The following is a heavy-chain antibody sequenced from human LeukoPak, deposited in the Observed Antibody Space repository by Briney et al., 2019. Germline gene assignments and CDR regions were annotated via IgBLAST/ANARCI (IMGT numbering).Heavy chain of an antibody. CDR2: IYHSGST. D-gene: IGHD5-12*01. CDR1: GYSISSGYY. J-gene: IGHJ4*02. Sequence: SETLSLTCTVSGYSISSGYYWGWIRQPPGKGLEWIGSIYHSGSTYYNPSLKSRVTISVDTSKNQFSLKLSSVTAADTAVYYCARVGGYANFDYWGQGTLVTVSS. V-gene: IGHV4-38-2*02. CDR3: ARVGGYANFDY.